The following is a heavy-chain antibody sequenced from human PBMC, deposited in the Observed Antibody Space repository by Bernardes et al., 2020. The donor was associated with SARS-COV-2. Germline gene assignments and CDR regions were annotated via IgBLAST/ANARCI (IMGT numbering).Heavy chain of an antibody. Sequence: ASVKVSCKTSGYSFTRHTIHWVRHLPGQGLEWMGWLNTANGDTKYSQKFQGRVTITGDASASTAYMDLFSLTSEDTAVYFCVRDSTSPFVNWGQGTLVTVSS. CDR2: LNTANGDT. CDR1: GYSFTRHT. CDR3: VRDSTSPFVN. V-gene: IGHV1-3*04. D-gene: IGHD2-2*01. J-gene: IGHJ4*02.